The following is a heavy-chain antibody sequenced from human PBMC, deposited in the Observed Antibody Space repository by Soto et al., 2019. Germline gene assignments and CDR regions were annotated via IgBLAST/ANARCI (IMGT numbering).Heavy chain of an antibody. V-gene: IGHV4-34*01. CDR3: ARGGRYCSSTSCYVYFDY. CDR2: INHSGST. J-gene: IGHJ4*02. CDR1: GGSFSGYY. D-gene: IGHD2-2*01. Sequence: PSETLSLTCAVYGGSFSGYYWSWIRQPPGKGLEWIGEINHSGSTNYNPSLKSRVTISVDTSKNQFSLKLSSVTAADTAVYYCARGGRYCSSTSCYVYFDYWGQGTLVTVSS.